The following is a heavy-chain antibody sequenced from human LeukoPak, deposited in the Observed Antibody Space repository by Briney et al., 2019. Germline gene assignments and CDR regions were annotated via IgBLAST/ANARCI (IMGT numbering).Heavy chain of an antibody. Sequence: PSETLSLTCAVYGGSFSGYYWSWIRQPPGKGLEWIGEINHSGSTNYNPSLKSRVTISVDTSKNQFSLKLSSVTAADTAVYYCAREGVVGAYGPFDYLCHVILVT. CDR3: AREGVVGAYGPFDY. CDR2: INHSGST. CDR1: GGSFSGYY. J-gene: IGHJ4*01. D-gene: IGHD1-26*01. V-gene: IGHV4-34*01.